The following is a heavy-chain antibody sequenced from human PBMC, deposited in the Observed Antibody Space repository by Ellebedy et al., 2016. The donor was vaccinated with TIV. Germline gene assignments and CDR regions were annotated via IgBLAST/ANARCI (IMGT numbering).Heavy chain of an antibody. J-gene: IGHJ6*02. D-gene: IGHD2-2*01. CDR2: ISGYNGNT. V-gene: IGHV1-18*01. CDR3: ARAVGCCSSRISCYGTNGMDV. Sequence: ASVKVSXKASGYTFSSYGISWVRQAPGQGLEWMGWISGYNGNTNYAQKLRGRVTMTTDTSTSTAYMELRSLRSDDTAVYYCARAVGCCSSRISCYGTNGMDVWGQGTTVTVSS. CDR1: GYTFSSYG.